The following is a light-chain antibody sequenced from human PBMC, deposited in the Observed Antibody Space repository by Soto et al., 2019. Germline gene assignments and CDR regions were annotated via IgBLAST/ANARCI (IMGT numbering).Light chain of an antibody. J-gene: IGLJ1*01. V-gene: IGLV2-14*03. CDR2: DVS. CDR1: SSDVGAYNY. Sequence: QSALTQPASVSGSPGQSITISCTGTSSDVGAYNYVSWYQQEPGKAPKLMIHDVSNRPSGVSNRFSVSKSGNTASLTISGLQAEDEADYYCRSYTRSDTNVFGTGTKLTVL. CDR3: RSYTRSDTNV.